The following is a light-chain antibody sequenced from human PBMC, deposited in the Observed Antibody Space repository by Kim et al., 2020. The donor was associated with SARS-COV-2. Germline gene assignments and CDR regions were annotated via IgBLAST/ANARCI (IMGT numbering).Light chain of an antibody. CDR3: SSYTSSSTWV. CDR1: SSYVGCYNY. V-gene: IGLV2-14*04. Sequence: QSITISCTGTSSYVGCYNYVSWYQQHPGKAPKLMIYDVSKRPSGVSNRFSGSKSGNTASLTISGLQAEDEADYYCSSYTSSSTWVFGGGTQLTVL. J-gene: IGLJ3*02. CDR2: DVS.